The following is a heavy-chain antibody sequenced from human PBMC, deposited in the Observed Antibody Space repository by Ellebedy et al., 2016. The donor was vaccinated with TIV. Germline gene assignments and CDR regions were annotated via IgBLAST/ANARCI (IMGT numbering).Heavy chain of an antibody. CDR3: ARGRGYSYVADV. CDR2: ISSSSSYI. D-gene: IGHD5-18*01. Sequence: GGSLRLXXAASGFTFSSYSMNWVRQAPGKGLEWVSSISSSSSYIYYADSVKGRFTISRDNAKNSLYLQMNSLRAEDTAVYYCARGRGYSYVADVWGKGTTVTVSS. CDR1: GFTFSSYS. J-gene: IGHJ6*04. V-gene: IGHV3-21*01.